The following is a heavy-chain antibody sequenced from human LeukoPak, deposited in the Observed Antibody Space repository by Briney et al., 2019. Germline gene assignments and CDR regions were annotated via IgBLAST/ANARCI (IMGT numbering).Heavy chain of an antibody. CDR1: GFTFSSCS. Sequence: LSGGSLRLSCAASGFTFSSCSMNWVRQAPGKGLEWVSYISSSSSTIYYADSVKGRFTISRDNAKNSLYLQMNSLRAEDTAVYYCARGVVRYCSSTSCEKPFDYWXQGTLVTVSS. CDR3: ARGVVRYCSSTSCEKPFDY. V-gene: IGHV3-48*01. J-gene: IGHJ4*02. CDR2: ISSSSSTI. D-gene: IGHD2-2*01.